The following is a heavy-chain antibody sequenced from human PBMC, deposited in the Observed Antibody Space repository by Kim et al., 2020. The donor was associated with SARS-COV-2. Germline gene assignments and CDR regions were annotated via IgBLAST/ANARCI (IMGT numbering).Heavy chain of an antibody. Sequence: GGSLRLSCTASGFTFGDYAMSWFRQAPGKGLEWVGFIRSKAYGGTTEYAASVKGRFTISRDDSKSIAYLQMNSLKTEDTAVYYCTRAGMATTQGAFDIWGQGTMVTVSS. CDR1: GFTFGDYA. CDR3: TRAGMATTQGAFDI. D-gene: IGHD5-12*01. V-gene: IGHV3-49*03. J-gene: IGHJ3*02. CDR2: IRSKAYGGTT.